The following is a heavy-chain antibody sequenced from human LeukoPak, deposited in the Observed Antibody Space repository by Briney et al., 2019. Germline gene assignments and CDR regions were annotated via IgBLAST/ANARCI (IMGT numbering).Heavy chain of an antibody. J-gene: IGHJ4*02. CDR2: IKQDGSEK. V-gene: IGHV3-7*01. CDR3: VTSKRTGYYQFDY. CDR1: GFTFSTYW. D-gene: IGHD3-9*01. Sequence: PGRSLRLSCAASGFTFSTYWVTWVRQAPGKGLEWVANIKQDGSEKYYVDSVKGRFTISSDSAKSSLYLQMNSLRAEDTAVYYCVTSKRTGYYQFDYWGQGTLVTVSS.